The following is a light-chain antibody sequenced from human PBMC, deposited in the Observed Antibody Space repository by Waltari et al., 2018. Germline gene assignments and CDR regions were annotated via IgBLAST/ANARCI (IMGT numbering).Light chain of an antibody. CDR2: KVS. CDR3: TSYTSSRTVV. J-gene: IGLJ2*01. Sequence: QSALPQPASVSGSPGQSITISCTGTSSDVGGSNFVPWYQQHPGKVPKLLIYKVSDRPSGVSNRFSGSKSGNTASLTISGLQADDDGDYYCTSYTSSRTVVSGGGTKLTVL. V-gene: IGLV2-14*01. CDR1: SSDVGGSNF.